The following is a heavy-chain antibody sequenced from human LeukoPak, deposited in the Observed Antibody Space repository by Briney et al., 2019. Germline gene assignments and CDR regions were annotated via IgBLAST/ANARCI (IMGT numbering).Heavy chain of an antibody. CDR3: AREEEGSGTRYYYYMDV. CDR1: GFTFSDYY. J-gene: IGHJ6*03. CDR2: ISSSGSTI. D-gene: IGHD3-10*01. V-gene: IGHV3-11*01. Sequence: GSLRLSCAASGFTFSDYYMSWIRQAPGKGLEWVSYISSSGSTIYYADSVNGRFNISRDNAKNSLYLQMNSLRAEDTAVYYCAREEEGSGTRYYYYMDVWGKGTTVTVSS.